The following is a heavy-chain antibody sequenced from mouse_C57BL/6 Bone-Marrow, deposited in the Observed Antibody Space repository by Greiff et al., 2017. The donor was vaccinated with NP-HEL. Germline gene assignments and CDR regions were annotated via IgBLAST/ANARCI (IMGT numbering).Heavy chain of an antibody. V-gene: IGHV5-6*02. CDR2: ISSGGSYT. CDR1: GFTFSSYG. CDR3: ARERVTGTRYFDV. Sequence: EVKLVESGGDLVKPGGSLKLSCAASGFTFSSYGMSWVRQTPDKRLEWVATISSGGSYTYYPDSVKGRFTISRDNAKNTLYLQMSSLKSEDTAMYYCARERVTGTRYFDVWGTGTTVTVSS. J-gene: IGHJ1*03. D-gene: IGHD4-1*01.